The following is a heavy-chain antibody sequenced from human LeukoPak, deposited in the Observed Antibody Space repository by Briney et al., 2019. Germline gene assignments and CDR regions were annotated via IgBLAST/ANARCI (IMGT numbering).Heavy chain of an antibody. CDR1: GFTFSSYA. CDR3: AKPLVGTFRGLDS. CDR2: ISGSGGST. Sequence: GGSLRLSFAPSGFTFSSYAMSWVRQAPGKGLEWVSTISGSGGSTYYSDSVKGRFTISRDNSKNTLYLQMNSLRAEDTAVYYCAKPLVGTFRGLDSWGQGTLVTVSS. J-gene: IGHJ5*01. V-gene: IGHV3-23*01. D-gene: IGHD3-3*02.